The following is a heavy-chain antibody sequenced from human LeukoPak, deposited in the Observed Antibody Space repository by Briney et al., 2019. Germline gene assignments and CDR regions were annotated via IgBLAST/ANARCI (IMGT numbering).Heavy chain of an antibody. V-gene: IGHV3-15*01. Sequence: GGSLRLSCAASGFTFSNAWMSWVRQAPGKGLEWVGRIKSKTDGGTTDYAAPVKGRFTISRDDSKNTLYLQMNSLKTEDTAVYYCTPYYDFWSGYYGYWGQGTLVTVSS. D-gene: IGHD3-3*01. CDR1: GFTFSNAW. J-gene: IGHJ4*02. CDR3: TPYYDFWSGYYGY. CDR2: IKSKTDGGTT.